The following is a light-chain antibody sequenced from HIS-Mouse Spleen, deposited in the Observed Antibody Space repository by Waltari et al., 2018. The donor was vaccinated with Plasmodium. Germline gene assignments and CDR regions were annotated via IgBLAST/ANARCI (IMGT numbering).Light chain of an antibody. CDR1: NIGSKS. Sequence: SYVLTQPPSVSVAPGKTARITRGGNNIGSKSVHWYQQKPGQAPVLVVYADCDRPAGTPARFAGSNAGNTATLTISRVEAGDEADDYCQVWDSSSDHPDVVFGGGTKLTVL. CDR3: QVWDSSSDHPDVV. CDR2: ADC. V-gene: IGLV3-21*03. J-gene: IGLJ2*01.